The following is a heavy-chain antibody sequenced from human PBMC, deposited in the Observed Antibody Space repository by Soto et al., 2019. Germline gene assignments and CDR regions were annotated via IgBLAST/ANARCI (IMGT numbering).Heavy chain of an antibody. CDR3: ARVAGIGWNLMGRYYFDY. Sequence: SETLSLTCAVYGGSFSGYYWSWIRQPPGKGLEWIGEINHSGSTNYNPSLKSRVTISVDTSKNQFSLKLSSVTAADTAVYYCARVAGIGWNLMGRYYFDYWGQGTLVTVSS. J-gene: IGHJ4*02. V-gene: IGHV4-34*01. CDR2: INHSGST. D-gene: IGHD6-13*01. CDR1: GGSFSGYY.